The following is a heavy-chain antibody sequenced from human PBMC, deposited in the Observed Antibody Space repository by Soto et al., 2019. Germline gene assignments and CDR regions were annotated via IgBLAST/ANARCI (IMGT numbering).Heavy chain of an antibody. CDR3: VRDTTGFGYFDS. J-gene: IGHJ4*02. D-gene: IGHD1-1*01. Sequence: EVQLVESGGGLVQPGGSLRLSCAASGFTFSSYDMHWVRQASGKGLAWVSVIGTAGDTYYSGSVKGRFTISRDSLTTSLYLQMNSLRAGDTAVYYCVRDTTGFGYFDSWGQGTLVTVSS. CDR1: GFTFSSYD. V-gene: IGHV3-13*01. CDR2: IGTAGDT.